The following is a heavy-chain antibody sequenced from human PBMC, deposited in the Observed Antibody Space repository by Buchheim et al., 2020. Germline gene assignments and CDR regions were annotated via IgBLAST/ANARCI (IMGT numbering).Heavy chain of an antibody. V-gene: IGHV4-30-2*01. CDR2: IYHSGST. Sequence: QVQLQQWGAGLLKPSQTLSLTCAVSGGSISSGGYSWSWIRQPPGKGLEWIGYIYHSGSTYYNPSLKSRVTISVDRSKNQFSLKLSSVTAADTAVYYWARELKGYSYGYGVKREYNWFDPWGQGTL. CDR1: GGSISSGGYS. D-gene: IGHD5-18*01. CDR3: ARELKGYSYGYGVKREYNWFDP. J-gene: IGHJ5*02.